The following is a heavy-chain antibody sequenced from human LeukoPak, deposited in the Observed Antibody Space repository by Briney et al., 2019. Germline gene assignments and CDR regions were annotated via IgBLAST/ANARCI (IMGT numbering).Heavy chain of an antibody. Sequence: GGSLRLSCAASGFTFSSYSMNWVRQAPGKGLEWVSYISSSSSTIYYADSVKGRFTISRDNAKNSLYLQMNSLRAEDTAVYYCARMYYYDSSGYYWFDPWGQGTLVTVSS. D-gene: IGHD3-22*01. J-gene: IGHJ5*02. V-gene: IGHV3-48*01. CDR2: ISSSSSTI. CDR1: GFTFSSYS. CDR3: ARMYYYDSSGYYWFDP.